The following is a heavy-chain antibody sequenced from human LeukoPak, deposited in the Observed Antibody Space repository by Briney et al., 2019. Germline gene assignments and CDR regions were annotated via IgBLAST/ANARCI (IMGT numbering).Heavy chain of an antibody. V-gene: IGHV4-59*01. CDR3: AGGARGRFGELLYAF. J-gene: IGHJ4*02. D-gene: IGHD3-10*01. CDR1: GGSMSSYY. Sequence: SETLSLTCTVSGGSMSSYYWSWIRQPPGKGLEWIGYIYYTGSTNYNPSLKSRVTTSVDMSKNQFSLKLSSVTAADTAVYYCAGGARGRFGELLYAFWGQGTLVTVSS. CDR2: IYYTGST.